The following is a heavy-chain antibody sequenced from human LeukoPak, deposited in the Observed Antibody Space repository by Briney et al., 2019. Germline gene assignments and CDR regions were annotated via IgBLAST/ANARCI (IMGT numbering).Heavy chain of an antibody. CDR1: GYSFTSYW. CDR3: ARKIGYCSSTSCSDYYYYGMDV. V-gene: IGHV5-51*01. Sequence: GESLKISCKGSGYSFTSYWIGWGRQMPGKGLGWMGIIYPGDSDTRYSPSFQGQVTISADKSISTAYLQWSSLKASDTAMYYCARKIGYCSSTSCSDYYYYGMDVWGQGTTVTVSS. D-gene: IGHD2-2*01. CDR2: IYPGDSDT. J-gene: IGHJ6*02.